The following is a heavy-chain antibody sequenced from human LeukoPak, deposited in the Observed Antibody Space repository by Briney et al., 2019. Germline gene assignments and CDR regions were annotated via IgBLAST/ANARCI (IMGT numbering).Heavy chain of an antibody. CDR1: GYTFTSYY. D-gene: IGHD2-2*02. V-gene: IGHV1-46*01. CDR2: INPSGGST. CDR3: ARRAVPAAISYYFDY. J-gene: IGHJ4*02. Sequence: ASVKVSCKASGYTFTSYYMHWVRQAPGQGLEWMGIINPSGGSTSSAQKFQGRVTMTRDTSTSTVYMELSSLRSEDTAVYYCARRAVPAAISYYFDYWGQGTLVTVSS.